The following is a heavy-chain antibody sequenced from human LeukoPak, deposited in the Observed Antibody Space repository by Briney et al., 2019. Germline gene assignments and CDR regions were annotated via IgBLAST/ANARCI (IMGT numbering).Heavy chain of an antibody. Sequence: PGGSLRLSCAASGFTFSNAWMSWVRQAPGKGLEWVGRIKSKADGGTTDYAAPVKGRFTISRDDSKNTLYLQMNSLKTEDTAVYYCTTRGGRKVPAPWFDYWGQGTLVTVSS. D-gene: IGHD2-2*01. CDR2: IKSKADGGTT. J-gene: IGHJ4*02. CDR3: TTRGGRKVPAPWFDY. CDR1: GFTFSNAW. V-gene: IGHV3-15*01.